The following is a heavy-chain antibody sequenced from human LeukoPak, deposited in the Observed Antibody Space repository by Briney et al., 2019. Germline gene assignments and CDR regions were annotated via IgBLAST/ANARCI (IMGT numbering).Heavy chain of an antibody. Sequence: SSETLSLTCAVYGGSFSGYYWSWIRQPPGKGLEWLGEINHSGSTNYNPSLKSRVTISVDTSKNQFSLKLSSVTAADTAVYYCARGRYYYDSSGPYFDYWGQGTLVTVSS. J-gene: IGHJ4*02. CDR3: ARGRYYYDSSGPYFDY. CDR2: INHSGST. V-gene: IGHV4-34*01. CDR1: GGSFSGYY. D-gene: IGHD3-22*01.